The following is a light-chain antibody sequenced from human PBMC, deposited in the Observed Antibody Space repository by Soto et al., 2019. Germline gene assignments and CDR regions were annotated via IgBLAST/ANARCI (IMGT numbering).Light chain of an antibody. Sequence: QSVLTQPPSVSGAPGQSVTLSCTGSNSNIGAGYDVHWYQQFPGTAPKLVIHRNSNRPSGVPDRFSGSKSGTSASLDITGLQAEDEADYYCQSYDSSLSGARVFGGGTQLTVL. V-gene: IGLV1-40*01. J-gene: IGLJ3*02. CDR2: RNS. CDR1: NSNIGAGYD. CDR3: QSYDSSLSGARV.